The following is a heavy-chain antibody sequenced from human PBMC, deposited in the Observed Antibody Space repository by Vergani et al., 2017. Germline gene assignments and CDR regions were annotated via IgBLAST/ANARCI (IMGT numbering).Heavy chain of an antibody. CDR1: GFTFSSFG. V-gene: IGHV3-30*18. J-gene: IGHJ4*02. CDR2: ISYDGSNK. CDR3: AKDGIRLWLAGGPYYFDY. D-gene: IGHD5-18*01. Sequence: QVQLVESGGGVVQPGRSQRLSCAASGFTFSSFGMHWVRQAPGKGLEWVAVISYDGSNKYYADSVKGRFTISRDNSKNTLYLQMNSLRAEDTAVYYCAKDGIRLWLAGGPYYFDYWGQGALVTVSS.